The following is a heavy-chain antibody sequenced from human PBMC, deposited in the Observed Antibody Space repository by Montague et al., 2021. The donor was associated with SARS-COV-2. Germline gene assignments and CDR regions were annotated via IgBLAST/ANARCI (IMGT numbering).Heavy chain of an antibody. CDR1: GGSVSSGSYY. J-gene: IGHJ3*02. CDR3: ARHGGNDAFDI. CDR2: IDNSGST. V-gene: IGHV4-61*01. D-gene: IGHD4-23*01. Sequence: SETLSLTCTVSGGSVSSGSYYRSWIRQPPGKGLEWIGYIDNSGSTNHXXSLESRVTMSVDTSKNQFSLKLNSVTAADTAVYYCARHGGNDAFDIWGRGTMVTVSS.